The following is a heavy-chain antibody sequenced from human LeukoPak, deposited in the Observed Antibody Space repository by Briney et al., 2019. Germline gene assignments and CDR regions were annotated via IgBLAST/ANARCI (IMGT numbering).Heavy chain of an antibody. V-gene: IGHV4-30-2*01. Sequence: PSETLSLTCAVSGGSISSGGYSWSWIRQPPGKGLEWIGYIYHSGSTYYNPSLESRVTISVDRSKNQFSLKLSSVTAADTAVYYCARVWYYDSSGYYSWWFDPWGQGTLVTVSS. CDR2: IYHSGST. D-gene: IGHD3-22*01. CDR1: GGSISSGGYS. CDR3: ARVWYYDSSGYYSWWFDP. J-gene: IGHJ5*02.